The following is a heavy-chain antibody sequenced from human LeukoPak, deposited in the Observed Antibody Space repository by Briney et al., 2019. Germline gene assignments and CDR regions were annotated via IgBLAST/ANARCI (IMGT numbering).Heavy chain of an antibody. CDR2: INHSGST. Sequence: SETLSLTCAVYGGSFSGYYWSWIRQPPGKGLEWIGEINHSGSTNYNPSLKSRVTISVDTSKNQFSLKLSSVTAADTAVYYCARAPLWDSSGYYLDYWGQGTLVTVSS. J-gene: IGHJ4*02. D-gene: IGHD3-22*01. V-gene: IGHV4-34*01. CDR1: GGSFSGYY. CDR3: ARAPLWDSSGYYLDY.